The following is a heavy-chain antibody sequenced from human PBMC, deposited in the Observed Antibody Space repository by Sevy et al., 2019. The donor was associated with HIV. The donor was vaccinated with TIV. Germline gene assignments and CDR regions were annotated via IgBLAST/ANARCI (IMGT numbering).Heavy chain of an antibody. J-gene: IGHJ4*02. Sequence: GGSLRLSCAASGFTFSSYSMNWVRQAPGKGLEWVSSISSSSSYIYYADSVKGRFTISRDNARNSLYLQMNSLRAEDTAVYYCARDQKGGELDYWGQGTLVTVSS. CDR2: ISSSSSYI. CDR1: GFTFSSYS. CDR3: ARDQKGGELDY. D-gene: IGHD3-10*01. V-gene: IGHV3-21*01.